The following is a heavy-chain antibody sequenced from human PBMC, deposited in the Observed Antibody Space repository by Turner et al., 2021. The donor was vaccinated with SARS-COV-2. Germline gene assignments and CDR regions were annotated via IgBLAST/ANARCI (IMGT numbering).Heavy chain of an antibody. V-gene: IGHV3-64D*06. J-gene: IGHJ4*02. CDR2: ISSNGCST. CDR1: GFTFSSYA. D-gene: IGHD6-19*01. Sequence: EVQLVESGGGLVQPGESLRLSCSASGFTFSSYAMHWVRQAPGKGLEYVSAISSNGCSTYYADSVKGRFSISRDNSKNTVYLQMSSLRVDDTAIYYCFGSGWYLGDYWGQGALVTVSS. CDR3: FGSGWYLGDY.